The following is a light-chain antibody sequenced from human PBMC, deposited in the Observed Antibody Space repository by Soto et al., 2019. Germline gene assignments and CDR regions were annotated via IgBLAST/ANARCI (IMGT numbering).Light chain of an antibody. CDR2: GAS. J-gene: IGKJ3*01. CDR3: QQYDASPSLT. CDR1: QSLSTSH. V-gene: IGKV3-20*01. Sequence: ENGLTQSPDTLSLSPGERATLSCRASQSLSTSHLAWYQQKPGQAPRLLIFGASRRATGVPDRFSGSGYGTDFTLTISRLEPEDFAVYYCQQYDASPSLTFVPGTKV.